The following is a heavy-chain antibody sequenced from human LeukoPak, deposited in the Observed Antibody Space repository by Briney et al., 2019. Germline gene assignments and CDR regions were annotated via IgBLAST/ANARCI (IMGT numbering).Heavy chain of an antibody. CDR2: IYPSGST. D-gene: IGHD6-13*01. CDR3: ARAPDNSWPPSLYDY. Sequence: PSETLSLTCTVSGGSISSGNYYWSWIRQPAGKGLEWIGRIYPSGSTSYNPSLKSRVTISIDTSKNQFSLKLSSVTAADTAIYYCARAPDNSWPPSLYDYWGRGTVVTVSS. V-gene: IGHV4-61*02. CDR1: GGSISSGNYY. J-gene: IGHJ4*02.